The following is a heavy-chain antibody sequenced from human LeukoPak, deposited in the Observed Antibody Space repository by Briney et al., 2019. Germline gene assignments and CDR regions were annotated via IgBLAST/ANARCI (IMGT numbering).Heavy chain of an antibody. CDR3: ARQGVVAAADHFDY. Sequence: LGESLKISCKASGYSFTIYWIGWVRQMPGKGLEWMMIIYPGDSDTRNSPSFQGQVTISADKSINTVYLQWSSLKASDTAMYYCARQGVVAAADHFDYWGQGTLVTVSS. D-gene: IGHD6-13*01. CDR1: GYSFTIYW. V-gene: IGHV5-51*01. CDR2: IYPGDSDT. J-gene: IGHJ4*02.